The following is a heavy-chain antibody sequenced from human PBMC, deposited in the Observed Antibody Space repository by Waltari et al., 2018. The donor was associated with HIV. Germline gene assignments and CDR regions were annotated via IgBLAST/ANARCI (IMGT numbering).Heavy chain of an antibody. D-gene: IGHD2-15*01. CDR2: ISWDGGST. CDR1: GFNFDDYP. J-gene: IGHJ4*02. V-gene: IGHV3-43*01. CDR3: AKAGGNEGDHFDY. Sequence: EVQLVESGGVVVQPGGSLRLSCAASGFNFDDYPLHWFRQAPGKGVEWVSLISWDGGSTYYADSVKGRFTISRDNSKNSLYLQMNSLRTEDTALYYCAKAGGNEGDHFDYWGQGTLVTVSS.